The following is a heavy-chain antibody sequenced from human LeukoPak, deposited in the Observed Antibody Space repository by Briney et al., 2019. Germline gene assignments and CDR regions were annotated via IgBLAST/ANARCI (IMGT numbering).Heavy chain of an antibody. CDR1: GFTFSSYW. CDR3: ARSCYYDSSGYPASDWFDP. J-gene: IGHJ5*02. Sequence: GGSLRLSCVASGFTFSSYWMSWVRQAPGKGLEWVANIKQDGSENFYVDSVKGRFTISRDNAKNSLYLQMNSLRAEDTAVYYCARSCYYDSSGYPASDWFDPWGQGTLVTVSS. V-gene: IGHV3-7*01. CDR2: IKQDGSEN. D-gene: IGHD3-22*01.